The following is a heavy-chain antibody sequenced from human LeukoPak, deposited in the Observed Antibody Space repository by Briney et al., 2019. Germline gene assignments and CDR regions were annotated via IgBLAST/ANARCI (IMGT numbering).Heavy chain of an antibody. CDR1: GYSFATYA. J-gene: IGHJ4*02. CDR2: ISGYNGKT. CDR3: ARVGSTYGDPLEYDY. V-gene: IGHV1-18*01. D-gene: IGHD2-21*02. Sequence: ASVKVSCKASGYSFATYAITWVRQAPGLGLEWMGWISGYNGKTNYAPKLQGRLTMTTDTSTSTAYMELRSLRPDDTAMYYCARVGSTYGDPLEYDYWGQGTLVTVSS.